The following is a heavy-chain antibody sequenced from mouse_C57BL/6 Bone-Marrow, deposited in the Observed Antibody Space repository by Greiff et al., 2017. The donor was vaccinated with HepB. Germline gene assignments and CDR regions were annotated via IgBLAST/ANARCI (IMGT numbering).Heavy chain of an antibody. V-gene: IGHV1-81*01. CDR3: ARSSGYDRAWFAY. Sequence: VQLQQSGAELARPGASVKLSCKASGYTFTSYGISWVKQRTGQGLEWIGEIYPRSGNTYYNEKFKGKATLTADKSSSHAYMELRSLTSEDSAVYFCARSSGYDRAWFAYWGQVTLVTVSA. CDR2: IYPRSGNT. CDR1: GYTFTSYG. D-gene: IGHD2-2*01. J-gene: IGHJ3*01.